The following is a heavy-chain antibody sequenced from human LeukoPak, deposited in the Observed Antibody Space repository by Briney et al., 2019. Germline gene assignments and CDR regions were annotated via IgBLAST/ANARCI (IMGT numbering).Heavy chain of an antibody. V-gene: IGHV3-21*01. CDR3: AREELLPYYFDY. CDR1: GFTFSSYG. Sequence: GGSLRLSCAASGFTFSSYGMHWVRQAPGKGLEWVSYISSSSSYIYYADSVKGRFTVSRDNAKNSLCLQMNSLRAEDTAVYYCAREELLPYYFDYWGQGTLVTVSS. CDR2: ISSSSSYI. D-gene: IGHD2-15*01. J-gene: IGHJ4*02.